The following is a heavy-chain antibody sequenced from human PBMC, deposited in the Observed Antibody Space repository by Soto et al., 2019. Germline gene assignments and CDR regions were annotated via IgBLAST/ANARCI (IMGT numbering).Heavy chain of an antibody. CDR1: GGTFSSYA. J-gene: IGHJ4*02. V-gene: IGHV1-69*06. D-gene: IGHD4-17*01. Sequence: SVKVSCKASGGTFSSYAISWVRQAPGQGLEWMGGIIPIFGTANYAQKFQGRVTITADKSTSTAYMELSSLRSEDTAVYYCAGDTHDYGDYVARGYWGQGTLVTVSS. CDR2: IIPIFGTA. CDR3: AGDTHDYGDYVARGY.